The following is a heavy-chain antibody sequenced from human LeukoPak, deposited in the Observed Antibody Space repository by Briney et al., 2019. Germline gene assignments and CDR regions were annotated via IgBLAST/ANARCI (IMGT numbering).Heavy chain of an antibody. D-gene: IGHD1-1*01. CDR2: IIPIFGTA. Sequence: SVKVSCKASGGTFSSYAISWVRQAPGQGLEWMGGIIPIFGTANYAQKFQGRVTITTAESTSTAYMELSSLRSEDTAVYYCARDSGTTRAFDIWGQGTMVTVSS. J-gene: IGHJ3*02. V-gene: IGHV1-69*05. CDR1: GGTFSSYA. CDR3: ARDSGTTRAFDI.